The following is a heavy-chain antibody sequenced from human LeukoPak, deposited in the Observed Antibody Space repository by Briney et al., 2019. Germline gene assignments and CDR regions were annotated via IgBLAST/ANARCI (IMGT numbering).Heavy chain of an antibody. CDR3: AKDTPLIGYASGCSRNFFDY. Sequence: QAGGSLRLSCAASGFTFSSYSMSWVRQAPGKGLEWVSTVTGSAASTYYAESVKGRFTISRDNSKNTLYLHMNSLRAEDTAVYYCAKDTPLIGYASGCSRNFFDYWGQGTLVTDSS. J-gene: IGHJ4*02. CDR2: VTGSAAST. V-gene: IGHV3-23*01. CDR1: GFTFSSYS. D-gene: IGHD6-19*01.